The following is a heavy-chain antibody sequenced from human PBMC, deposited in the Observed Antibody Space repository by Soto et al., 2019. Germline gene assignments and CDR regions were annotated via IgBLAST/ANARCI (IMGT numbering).Heavy chain of an antibody. CDR1: GGSISSGGYY. CDR3: AKDRTTVSYYYYYGMDV. CDR2: IYYSGST. D-gene: IGHD4-4*01. V-gene: IGHV4-31*03. J-gene: IGHJ6*02. Sequence: PSETLSLTCTVSGGSISSGGYYWSWIRQHPGKGLEWIGYIYYSGSTYYNPSLKSRVTISVDTSKNQFSLELSSVTAADTAVYYCAKDRTTVSYYYYYGMDVWGQGTTVTVSS.